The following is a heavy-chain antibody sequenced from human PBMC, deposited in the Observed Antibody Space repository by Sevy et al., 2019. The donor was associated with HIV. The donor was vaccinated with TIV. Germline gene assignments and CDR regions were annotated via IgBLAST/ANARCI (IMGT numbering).Heavy chain of an antibody. Sequence: GGSLRLSCLASGFNVNDNYMTWVRQAPGKGHEWVSLIRSAGGISYGDSVRGRFTIARDTSKNTMFLQMNSLRVEDTAVYYCARIPGFCRGTSCPFENWGQGALVTVSS. CDR1: GFNVNDNY. V-gene: IGHV3-53*01. J-gene: IGHJ4*02. CDR2: IRSAGGI. D-gene: IGHD2-2*01. CDR3: ARIPGFCRGTSCPFEN.